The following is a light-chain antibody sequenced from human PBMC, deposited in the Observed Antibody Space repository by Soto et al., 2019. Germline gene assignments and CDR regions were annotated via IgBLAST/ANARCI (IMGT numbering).Light chain of an antibody. J-gene: IGLJ2*01. CDR3: VLYMGSGISV. Sequence: QAVVTQEPSFSVSPGRTVTLTCGLSSGSVSTSYYPSWYQQTPGQAPRTLIYSTNTRSSGVPDRFSGSILGNKAALTITGAQADDESDYSCVLYMGSGISVFGGATTLTVL. CDR1: SGSVSTSYY. CDR2: STN. V-gene: IGLV8-61*01.